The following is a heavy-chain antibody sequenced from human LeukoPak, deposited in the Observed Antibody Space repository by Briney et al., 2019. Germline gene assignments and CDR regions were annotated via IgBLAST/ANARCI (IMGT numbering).Heavy chain of an antibody. CDR3: AVCRNWTTFDY. V-gene: IGHV3-23*01. D-gene: IGHD1-20*01. J-gene: IGHJ4*02. CDR2: ISGSGGTT. Sequence: GGSLRLSCVASGFTFSSYAMSWVRQAPGKRLEWVSAISGSGGTTYYAVSVKGRFTISRDNSRNTLYLQMNSLRAEDTAVYYCAVCRNWTTFDYWGQGTLVTVSS. CDR1: GFTFSSYA.